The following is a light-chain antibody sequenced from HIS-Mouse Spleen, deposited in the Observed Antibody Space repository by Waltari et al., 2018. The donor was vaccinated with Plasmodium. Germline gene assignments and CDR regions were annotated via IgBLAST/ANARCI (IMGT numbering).Light chain of an antibody. CDR3: CSYAGSSTYV. Sequence: QSALTQPASVSGSPGQSITIPCTGTSRDVGRYNLVSWYQQHPGKAPKLMIYEGSKRPSGVSNRFSCSKSGNTASLTISGLQAEDEADYYCCSYAGSSTYVFGTGTKVTVL. V-gene: IGLV2-23*01. CDR2: EGS. J-gene: IGLJ1*01. CDR1: SRDVGRYNL.